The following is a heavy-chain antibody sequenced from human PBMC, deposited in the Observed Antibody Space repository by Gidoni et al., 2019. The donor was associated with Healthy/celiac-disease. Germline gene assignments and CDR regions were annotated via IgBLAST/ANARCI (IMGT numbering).Heavy chain of an antibody. D-gene: IGHD6-13*01. J-gene: IGHJ4*02. CDR2: ISYDGSNK. Sequence: QVQLVESGGGVVQPGRSLRLSCAASGFTFSSYAMHWVRQAPGKGLEWVAVISYDGSNKYYADSVKGRFTISRDNSKNTLYLQMNSLRAEDTAVYYCARDGEFSSSWYGWFDYWGQGTLVTVSS. CDR3: ARDGEFSSSWYGWFDY. V-gene: IGHV3-30*04. CDR1: GFTFSSYA.